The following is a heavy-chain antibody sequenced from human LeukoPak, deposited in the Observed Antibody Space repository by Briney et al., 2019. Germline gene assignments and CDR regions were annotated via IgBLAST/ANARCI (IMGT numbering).Heavy chain of an antibody. CDR2: ISSSSSYI. Sequence: WGSLRLSCIASGFTFSSYSMNWVRQAPGKVLEWVSSISSSSSYIYYADSVKGRFTISRDNAKNSLYLQMNSLRVDDTAVYYCARAQSAGLDVWGTGTTVTISS. CDR3: ARAQSAGLDV. J-gene: IGHJ6*04. CDR1: GFTFSSYS. D-gene: IGHD1-14*01. V-gene: IGHV3-21*01.